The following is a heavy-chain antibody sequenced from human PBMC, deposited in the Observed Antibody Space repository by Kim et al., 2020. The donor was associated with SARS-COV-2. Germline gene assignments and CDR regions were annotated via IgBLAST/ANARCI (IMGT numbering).Heavy chain of an antibody. J-gene: IGHJ6*02. CDR2: INGDGSVT. V-gene: IGHV3-74*01. CDR3: ARGGNYSSYGVDV. Sequence: GGSLRLSCAASGFTFRNSWMHWVRQVPGKGLVWVSCINGDGSVTTYADSVKGRFTISRDSAKNTLYLQMHSLRAENTAVYYCARGGNYSSYGVDVWGQET. CDR1: GFTFRNSW.